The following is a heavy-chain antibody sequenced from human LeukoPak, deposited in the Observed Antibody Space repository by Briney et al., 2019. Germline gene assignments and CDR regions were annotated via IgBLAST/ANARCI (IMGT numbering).Heavy chain of an antibody. CDR2: INPNSGDT. Sequence: ASVKVSCKASRYSFTGYFMQWVRQATSQGLEWLGWINPNSGDTNYAQKFQGRVTITRDTSISTAYMELSRLRSDDAAVYYCARRFYYAMDVWGQGTTVTVSS. CDR3: ARRFYYAMDV. CDR1: RYSFTGYF. V-gene: IGHV1-2*02. J-gene: IGHJ6*02. D-gene: IGHD3-16*01.